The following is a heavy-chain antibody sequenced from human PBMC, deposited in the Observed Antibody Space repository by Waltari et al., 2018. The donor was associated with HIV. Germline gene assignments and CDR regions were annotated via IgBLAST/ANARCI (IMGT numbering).Heavy chain of an antibody. V-gene: IGHV3-66*02. J-gene: IGHJ6*02. Sequence: VQLVESGGGLVQPGGSLRLSCAASGFTVSSNYMSWVRQPPGKGLAWVSVIYSGGSTYYADSVKGRFTSSRDNSKNTLYLQMNSLRAEDTAVYYCAREPLYYDILTGSSYYYYGMDVWGQGTTVTVSS. CDR3: AREPLYYDILTGSSYYYYGMDV. D-gene: IGHD3-9*01. CDR1: GFTVSSNY. CDR2: IYSGGST.